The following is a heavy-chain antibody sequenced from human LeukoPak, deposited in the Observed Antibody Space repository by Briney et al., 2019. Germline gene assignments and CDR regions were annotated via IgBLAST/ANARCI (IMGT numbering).Heavy chain of an antibody. D-gene: IGHD5-18*01. CDR3: GNLDTPMGY. J-gene: IGHJ4*02. V-gene: IGHV3-74*01. Sequence: AGSLRLSCAASGFNFISYEMNWVRQPPGKGLVWVSRINSDGSSTSYADSVKGRFTISRDNAKNTLYLQMNSLRAEDTAVYYCGNLDTPMGYWGQGTLVTVSS. CDR2: INSDGSST. CDR1: GFNFISYE.